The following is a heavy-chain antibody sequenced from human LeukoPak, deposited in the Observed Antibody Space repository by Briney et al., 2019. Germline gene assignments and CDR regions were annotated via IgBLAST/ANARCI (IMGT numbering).Heavy chain of an antibody. Sequence: GGSLRLSCAASGFTFSSYAMHWVRQAPGKGLEWVAVISYDGSNKYYADSVKGRFTISRDNSKNTLYLQMNSLRAEDTAVYYCARVFKELTFGGFDYWGQGTLVTVSS. CDR1: GFTFSSYA. D-gene: IGHD3-16*01. V-gene: IGHV3-30-3*01. CDR3: ARVFKELTFGGFDY. CDR2: ISYDGSNK. J-gene: IGHJ4*02.